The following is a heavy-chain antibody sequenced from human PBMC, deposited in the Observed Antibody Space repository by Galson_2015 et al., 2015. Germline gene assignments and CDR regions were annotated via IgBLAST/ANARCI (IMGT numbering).Heavy chain of an antibody. CDR1: GGTFSSYA. V-gene: IGHV1-69*13. J-gene: IGHJ4*02. D-gene: IGHD2-2*01. CDR3: ARAVVPAARTYYFDY. CDR2: IIPIFGTA. Sequence: SVKVSCKASGGTFSSYAISWVRQAPGQGLEWMGGIIPIFGTANYAQKFQGRVTITADESTSTAYMELSSLRSEDTAVYYCARAVVPAARTYYFDYWGQGTLVTVSS.